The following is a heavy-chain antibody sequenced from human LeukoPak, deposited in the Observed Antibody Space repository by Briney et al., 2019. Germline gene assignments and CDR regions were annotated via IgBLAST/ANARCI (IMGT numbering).Heavy chain of an antibody. CDR1: GGTFSSYA. CDR2: IIPIFGTA. Sequence: SVKVSCKASGGTFSSYAISWVRQAPEQGLEWMGGIIPIFGTANYAQKFQGRVTITADESTSTAYMELSSLRSEDTAVYYCARDGSSSWYLSYYYYYGMDVWGQGTTVTVSS. CDR3: ARDGSSSWYLSYYYYYGMDV. V-gene: IGHV1-69*13. D-gene: IGHD6-13*01. J-gene: IGHJ6*02.